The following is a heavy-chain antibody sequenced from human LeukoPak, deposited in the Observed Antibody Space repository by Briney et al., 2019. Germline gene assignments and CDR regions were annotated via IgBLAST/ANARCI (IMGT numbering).Heavy chain of an antibody. J-gene: IGHJ4*02. D-gene: IGHD3-22*01. CDR1: GFTFSSYA. CDR3: AKVSGYYYDSSGYYWFDY. Sequence: PGGSLRLSCAASGFTFSSYAMSWVRQAPGKGLEWVSAISGSGGSTYYADSVKGRFTISRDNSKSTLYLQMNSLRAEDTAVYYCAKVSGYYYDSSGYYWFDYWGQGALVTVSS. CDR2: ISGSGGST. V-gene: IGHV3-23*01.